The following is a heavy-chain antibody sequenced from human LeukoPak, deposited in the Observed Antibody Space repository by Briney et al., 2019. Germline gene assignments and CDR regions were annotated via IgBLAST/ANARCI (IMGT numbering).Heavy chain of an antibody. J-gene: IGHJ4*02. V-gene: IGHV4-38-2*02. CDR3: ARGLGRQQLVSPFDY. Sequence: PSETLSLTCTVSGYSISSGYYRGWIRQPPGKGLEWLASIYPSGTIYYNPSLKSRVTISVDTSKNQFSLKLTSVTAADTAVYYCARGLGRQQLVSPFDYWGQGTLVTVSS. CDR2: IYPSGTI. CDR1: GYSISSGYY. D-gene: IGHD6-13*01.